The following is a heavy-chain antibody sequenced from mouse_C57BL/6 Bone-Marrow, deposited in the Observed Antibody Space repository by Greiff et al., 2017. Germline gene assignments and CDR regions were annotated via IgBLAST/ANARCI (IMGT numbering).Heavy chain of an antibody. CDR3: AKGENYSYDQALFAY. CDR1: GYTFTSYW. V-gene: IGHV1-69*01. Sequence: QVQLQQPGAELVMPGASVKLSCKASGYTFTSYWMHWVKQRPGQGLEWIGEIDPSDSYTNYNQKFKGKSTMTVDKSSSTTYMQLSSLTSEDSAVYYCAKGENYSYDQALFAYWGQGTLVTVSA. J-gene: IGHJ3*01. CDR2: IDPSDSYT. D-gene: IGHD2-12*01.